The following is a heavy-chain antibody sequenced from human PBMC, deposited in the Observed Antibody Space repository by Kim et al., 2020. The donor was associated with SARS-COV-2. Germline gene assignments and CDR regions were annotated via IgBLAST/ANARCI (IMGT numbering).Heavy chain of an antibody. Sequence: SETLSLTCTVSGAYITNHYWSWIRQPPGKGLEWIGNVYHSGSTSYNPSLKSRVTMSVETSKRQFSLQVTSVTAADTAIYYCVREGHFGGGSFFFDSW. CDR1: GAYITNHY. CDR3: VREGHFGGGSFFFDS. CDR2: VYHSGST. D-gene: IGHD2-15*01. V-gene: IGHV4-59*11. J-gene: IGHJ5*01.